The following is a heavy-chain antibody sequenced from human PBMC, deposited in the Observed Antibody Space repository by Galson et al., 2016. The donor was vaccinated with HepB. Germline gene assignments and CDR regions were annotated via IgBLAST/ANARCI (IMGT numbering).Heavy chain of an antibody. J-gene: IGHJ4*02. CDR2: ISVDIGDT. V-gene: IGHV1-18*01. D-gene: IGHD4-17*01. Sequence: SVKVSCKASGYSFTKHYISWVRQAPGQGLEWMGWISVDIGDTAYVRRFQGRVTMTRDTSTSTVYMELSSLRSEDTAMYYCARDRPNYGDHGDYWGQGTLVTVSS. CDR3: ARDRPNYGDHGDY. CDR1: GYSFTKHY.